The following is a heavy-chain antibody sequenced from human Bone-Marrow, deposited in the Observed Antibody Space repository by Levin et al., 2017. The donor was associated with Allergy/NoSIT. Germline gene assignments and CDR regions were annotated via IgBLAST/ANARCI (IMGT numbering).Heavy chain of an antibody. J-gene: IGHJ4*02. Sequence: GASVKVSCKASGYTFTSYGISWVRQAPGQGLEWMGWISAYNGNTNYAQKLQGRVTMTTDTSTSTAYMELRSLRSDDTAVYYCARVISSITIFGALYFDYWGQGTLVTVSS. D-gene: IGHD3-3*01. V-gene: IGHV1-18*01. CDR1: GYTFTSYG. CDR3: ARVISSITIFGALYFDY. CDR2: ISAYNGNT.